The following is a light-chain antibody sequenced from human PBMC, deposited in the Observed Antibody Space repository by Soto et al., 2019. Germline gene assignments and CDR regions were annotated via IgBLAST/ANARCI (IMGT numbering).Light chain of an antibody. V-gene: IGKV3D-15*01. CDR3: QHSGDFRWT. CDR1: QSVSNN. CDR2: GTS. J-gene: IGKJ1*01. Sequence: EILMTQSPATLSVSPGDRATLSCRASQSVSNNLAWYQQKPGQAPRLLIHGTSSRATGIPDRFSGRGFGTDFTLTISRLEPEDFAVYYCQHSGDFRWTFGQGTKVDI.